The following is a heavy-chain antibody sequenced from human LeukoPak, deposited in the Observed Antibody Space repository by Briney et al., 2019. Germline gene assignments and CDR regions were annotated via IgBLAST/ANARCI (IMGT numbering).Heavy chain of an antibody. Sequence: GGSLRLSCAASGFTFSSYAMSWVRQAPGKGLEWVSGISGSGGSTYYADSVKGRFTISRDNSKNTLYLQMNSLRAEDTAVYYCARTRLRRDGYRDIWGQGTMVTVSS. D-gene: IGHD5-24*01. CDR1: GFTFSSYA. J-gene: IGHJ3*02. V-gene: IGHV3-23*01. CDR3: ARTRLRRDGYRDI. CDR2: ISGSGGST.